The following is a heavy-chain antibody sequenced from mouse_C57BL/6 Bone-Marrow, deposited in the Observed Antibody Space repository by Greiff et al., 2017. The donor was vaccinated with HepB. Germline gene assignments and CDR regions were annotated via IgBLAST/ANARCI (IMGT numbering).Heavy chain of an antibody. Sequence: VQLQQPGAELVKPGASVKMSCKASGYTFTSYWITWVKQRPGQGLEWIGDIYPGSGSTNYNEKFKDKATLTADKSSSTVYMELSRLTSEDSAVYFCARHEENSNYVRYAMDYWGQGTSVTVSS. D-gene: IGHD2-5*01. CDR3: ARHEENSNYVRYAMDY. CDR1: GYTFTSYW. CDR2: IYPGSGST. J-gene: IGHJ4*01. V-gene: IGHV1-55*01.